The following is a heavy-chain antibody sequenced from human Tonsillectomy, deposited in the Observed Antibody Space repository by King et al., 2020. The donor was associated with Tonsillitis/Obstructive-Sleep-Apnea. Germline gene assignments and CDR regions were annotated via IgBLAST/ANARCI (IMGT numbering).Heavy chain of an antibody. Sequence: QLQESGPGLVKPSETLSLTCTVSGGSLSSSSYYWGWIRQPPGKGLEWIGTIYYSGSTYYNPSLKSRVTISVDTSKNQLSLKLSSVTAADTAVYYCAKVAGIAVAGNFDYWGQGTLVTVSS. D-gene: IGHD6-19*01. J-gene: IGHJ4*02. CDR3: AKVAGIAVAGNFDY. CDR1: GGSLSSSSYY. V-gene: IGHV4-39*07. CDR2: IYYSGST.